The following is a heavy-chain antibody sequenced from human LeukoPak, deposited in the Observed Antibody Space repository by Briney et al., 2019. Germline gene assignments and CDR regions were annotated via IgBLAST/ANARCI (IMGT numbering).Heavy chain of an antibody. V-gene: IGHV3-23*01. CDR3: AKEAYYYASGSYYTG. CDR1: GFTFSNYA. J-gene: IGHJ4*02. Sequence: GGSLRLSCAASGFTFSNYAMSWVRQAPGKGLEWVSAISGSGGSTHYADSVKGRFTISRDNSNNTLYMQVNSLTAEDTAVYYCAKEAYYYASGSYYTGWGQGTLVTVSS. D-gene: IGHD3-10*01. CDR2: ISGSGGST.